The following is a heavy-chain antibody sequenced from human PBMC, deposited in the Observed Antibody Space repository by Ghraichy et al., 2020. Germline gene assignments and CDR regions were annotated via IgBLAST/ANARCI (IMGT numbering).Heavy chain of an antibody. Sequence: GESLNISCAASGFIFSSYEMNWVRQAPGKGLEWLSYISPGSSTIYNADSVKGRFTISRDNAKNSLYLQMNSLRDEDTAVYYCASRDTVTGIWAFNIWGQGTMVTVSS. CDR3: ASRDTVTGIWAFNI. V-gene: IGHV3-48*02. CDR2: ISPGSSTI. J-gene: IGHJ3*02. CDR1: GFIFSSYE. D-gene: IGHD4-11*01.